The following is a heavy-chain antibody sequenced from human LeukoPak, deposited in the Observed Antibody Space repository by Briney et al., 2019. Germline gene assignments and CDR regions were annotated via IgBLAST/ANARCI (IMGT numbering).Heavy chain of an antibody. CDR1: GGSISSYY. D-gene: IGHD6-19*01. J-gene: IGHJ4*02. Sequence: PSETLSLTCTVSGGSISSYYWSWIRQPPGKGLEWIGYIYYSGCTNYNPSLKSRVTISVDTSKNQFSLKLSSVTAADTAVYYCARRGSSGWYFDYWGQGTLVTVSS. V-gene: IGHV4-59*08. CDR2: IYYSGCT. CDR3: ARRGSSGWYFDY.